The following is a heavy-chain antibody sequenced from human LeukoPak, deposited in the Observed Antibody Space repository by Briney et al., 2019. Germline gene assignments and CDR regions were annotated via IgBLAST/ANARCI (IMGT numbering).Heavy chain of an antibody. CDR1: GFTFSSYA. Sequence: GGSLRLSCAASGFTFSSYAMSWVRQAPGKGLEWVSAISGSGGSTYYADSVKGRFTISRDNSKNTLYLQMNSLRAEDTAVYYCAKQGMVRGVITIAIDSYYFDYWGQGTLVTVSS. CDR3: AKQGMVRGVITIAIDSYYFDY. D-gene: IGHD3-10*01. CDR2: ISGSGGST. V-gene: IGHV3-23*01. J-gene: IGHJ4*02.